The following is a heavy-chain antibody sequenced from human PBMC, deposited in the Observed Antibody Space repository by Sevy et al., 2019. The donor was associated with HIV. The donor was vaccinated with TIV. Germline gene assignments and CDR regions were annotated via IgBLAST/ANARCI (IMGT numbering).Heavy chain of an antibody. CDR2: IKQDGSEK. Sequence: GGSLRLSCAASGFTFSSYWMSWVRQAPGKGLEWVANIKQDGSEKYYVDSVKGRFTISRDNAKNSLYLQMNSLIAEDTAVYYCARTRRVGGSLDNWFDPWGQGTLVTVSS. V-gene: IGHV3-7*01. CDR3: ARTRRVGGSLDNWFDP. D-gene: IGHD2-15*01. CDR1: GFTFSSYW. J-gene: IGHJ5*02.